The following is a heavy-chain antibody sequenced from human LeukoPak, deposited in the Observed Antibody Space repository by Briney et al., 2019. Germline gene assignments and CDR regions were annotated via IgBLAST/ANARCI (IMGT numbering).Heavy chain of an antibody. CDR3: AAGLDTAMVSPFFDY. D-gene: IGHD5-18*01. CDR1: GFTFSSNA. V-gene: IGHV3-23*01. J-gene: IGHJ4*02. CDR2: ISGSGGST. Sequence: PGGSLRLSSAASGFTFSSNAMSWVRQAPGKGLEWVSAISGSGGSTYYADSVKGRFTISRDNSKNTLYLQMNSLRAEDTAVYYCAAGLDTAMVSPFFDYWGQGTLVTVSS.